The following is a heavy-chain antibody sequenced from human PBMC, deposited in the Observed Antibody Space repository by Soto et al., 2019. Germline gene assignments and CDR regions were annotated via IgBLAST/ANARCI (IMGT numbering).Heavy chain of an antibody. CDR1: GGSFSDYY. V-gene: IGHV4-34*01. CDR2: INHSGST. Sequence: PSETLSLTCAVYGGSFSDYYWSWIRQPPGKGLEWIGEINHSGSTNYNPSLKSRVTISVDTSKNQFSLKLSSVTAADTAVYYCARGLDTAMEDYYYYGMDVWGQGTTVTVSS. CDR3: ARGLDTAMEDYYYYGMDV. D-gene: IGHD5-18*01. J-gene: IGHJ6*02.